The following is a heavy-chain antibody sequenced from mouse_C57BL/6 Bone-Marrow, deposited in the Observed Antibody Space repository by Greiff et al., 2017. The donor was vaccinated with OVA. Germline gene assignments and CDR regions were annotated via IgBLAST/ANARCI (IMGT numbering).Heavy chain of an antibody. D-gene: IGHD2-4*01. J-gene: IGHJ3*01. Sequence: EVHLVESGGDLVKPGGSLKLSCAASGFTFSSYGMSWVRQTPDKRLEWVATISSGGSYTYYPDSVKGRFTISRDNAKNTLYLQMSSLKSEDTAMYYCARQGDYDTVAYWGQGTLVTVSA. CDR3: ARQGDYDTVAY. CDR2: ISSGGSYT. V-gene: IGHV5-6*01. CDR1: GFTFSSYG.